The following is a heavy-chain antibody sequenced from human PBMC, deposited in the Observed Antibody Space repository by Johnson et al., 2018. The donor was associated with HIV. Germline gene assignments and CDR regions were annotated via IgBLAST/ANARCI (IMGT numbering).Heavy chain of an antibody. CDR2: ISSSGRSI. D-gene: IGHD6-13*01. CDR1: GFTFSDYF. Sequence: QVQLVESGGGLVKPGGSLRLSCAASGFTFSDYFMSWIRQAPGKGLAWVSYISSSGRSIYYTDSLQGRFTISRDNAKNSLYLQMNSLTADDTAVYYLARDQAYSSSWEGVFDIWGQGTRVIVSS. J-gene: IGHJ3*02. CDR3: ARDQAYSSSWEGVFDI. V-gene: IGHV3-11*04.